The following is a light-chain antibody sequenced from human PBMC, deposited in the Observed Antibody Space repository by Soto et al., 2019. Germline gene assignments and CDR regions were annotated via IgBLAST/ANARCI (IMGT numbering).Light chain of an antibody. J-gene: IGKJ4*01. CDR2: DAS. CDR1: QSISRY. V-gene: IGKV3-11*01. Sequence: EIVLTQSPATLSLSPGETATLSCRASQSISRYLALYQHKPCQAPRLLIYDASSRATGVPARFRGGGSETDFTLTISSLASEDFASYYCHQRGAWPRVTFGGGTTVESK. CDR3: HQRGAWPRVT.